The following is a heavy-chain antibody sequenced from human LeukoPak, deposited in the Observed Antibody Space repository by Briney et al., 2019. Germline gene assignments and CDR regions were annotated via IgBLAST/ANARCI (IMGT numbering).Heavy chain of an antibody. D-gene: IGHD6-19*01. CDR3: TRDLRWLAYDY. CDR1: GFTFGDYA. V-gene: IGHV3-49*04. J-gene: IGHJ4*02. Sequence: GRSLRLSCTASGFTFGDYAMSWVRHAPGKGLEWVGSIRSKAYGGTTEYAASVKGRFTISRDDSKSIAYLQMNSLKTEDTAVYYCTRDLRWLAYDYWGQGTLVTVSS. CDR2: IRSKAYGGTT.